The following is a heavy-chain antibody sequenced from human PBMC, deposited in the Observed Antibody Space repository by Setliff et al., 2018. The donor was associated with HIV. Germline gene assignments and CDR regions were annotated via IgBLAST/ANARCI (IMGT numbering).Heavy chain of an antibody. J-gene: IGHJ4*02. D-gene: IGHD2-15*01. CDR3: TRESGGKIDY. CDR2: IRHKAYGGTA. V-gene: IGHV3-49*04. Sequence: HPGGSLRLSCTSSGFTFGVYAMTWVRQAPGKGLEWVGFIRHKAYGGTAEYDASVKGRFTISRDDSKSITYLQMNGLQTEDTAIYYCTRESGGKIDYWGQGTLVTVSS. CDR1: GFTFGVYA.